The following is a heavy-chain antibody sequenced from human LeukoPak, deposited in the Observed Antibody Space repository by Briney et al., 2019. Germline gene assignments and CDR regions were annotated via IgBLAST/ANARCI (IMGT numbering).Heavy chain of an antibody. J-gene: IGHJ2*01. D-gene: IGHD3-22*01. CDR3: ARDHRTESDGYYFVNELWYFDL. CDR1: GYSFRNYG. Sequence: GASVKVSCKASGYSFRNYGMHWVRQAPGQRLEWMGWINPTNERTKYSEKFQGRVTISRDTGASTAYMELSSLRSEDTAVYYCARDHRTESDGYYFVNELWYFDLWGRGTLVTVSS. V-gene: IGHV1-3*01. CDR2: INPTNERT.